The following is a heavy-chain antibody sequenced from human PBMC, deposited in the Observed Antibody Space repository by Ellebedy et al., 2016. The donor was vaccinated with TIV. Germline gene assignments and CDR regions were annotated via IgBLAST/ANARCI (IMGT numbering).Heavy chain of an antibody. J-gene: IGHJ4*02. V-gene: IGHV3-7*03. Sequence: GESLKISCAASGFTFSNYWMTWVRQAPGKGPECVANIKQDGGEKYYVDSVKGRFTISRDNAKNSLYLQMNSLRAEDTAVYFCARSRGVSYWGQGTLVTVSS. CDR3: ARSRGVSY. D-gene: IGHD2-8*01. CDR1: GFTFSNYW. CDR2: IKQDGGEK.